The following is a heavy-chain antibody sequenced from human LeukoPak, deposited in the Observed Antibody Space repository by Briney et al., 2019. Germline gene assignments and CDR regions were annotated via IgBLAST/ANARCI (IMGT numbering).Heavy chain of an antibody. CDR1: GGSISSGGYY. J-gene: IGHJ4*02. D-gene: IGHD2-2*01. CDR2: INHSGST. V-gene: IGHV4-39*07. Sequence: SETLSLTCTVSGGSISSGGYYWSWIRQPPGKGLEWIGEINHSGSTNYNPSLKSRVTISVDTSKNQFSLKLSSVTAADTAVFYCARGHNCSSTSCPFGYFDYWGQGTLVTVSS. CDR3: ARGHNCSSTSCPFGYFDY.